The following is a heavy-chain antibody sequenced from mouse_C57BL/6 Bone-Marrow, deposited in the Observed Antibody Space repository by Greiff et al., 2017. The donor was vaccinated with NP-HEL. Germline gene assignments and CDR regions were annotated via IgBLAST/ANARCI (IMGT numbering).Heavy chain of an antibody. CDR1: GFTFSSYG. CDR3: ARHGGELPGAMDY. Sequence: EVQVVESGGDLVKPGGSLKLSCAASGFTFSSYGMSWVRQTPDKRLEWVATISSGGSYTYYPDSVKGRFTISRDNAKNTLYLQMSSLKSEDTAMYYCARHGGELPGAMDYWGQGTSVTVSS. D-gene: IGHD1-1*01. CDR2: ISSGGSYT. J-gene: IGHJ4*01. V-gene: IGHV5-6*01.